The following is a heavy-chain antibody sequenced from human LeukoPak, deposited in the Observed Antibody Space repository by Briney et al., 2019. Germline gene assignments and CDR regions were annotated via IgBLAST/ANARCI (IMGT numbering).Heavy chain of an antibody. CDR3: ARQVTAASDS. Sequence: GESLKISCKGSGYSFTSYWIGWVRQMPGKGLEWMGIIYPGDSDTRYSPSLQGQVTLSVDKSINTAYLQWSSLKASDTAMYYCARQVTAASDSWCQGTLVTVSS. CDR2: IYPGDSDT. J-gene: IGHJ4*02. CDR1: GYSFTSYW. V-gene: IGHV5-51*01. D-gene: IGHD6-13*01.